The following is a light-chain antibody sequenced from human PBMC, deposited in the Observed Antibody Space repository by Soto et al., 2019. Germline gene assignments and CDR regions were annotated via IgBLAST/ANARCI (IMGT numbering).Light chain of an antibody. CDR1: QSLRSS. V-gene: IGKV3-15*01. Sequence: ETMMTQSPYTLSVSLWERSALSCRASQSLRSSLASYQQKPGQAPRLLIYDASTRATGIPARFSGSGSGTDFTLTISGLQSEDFAVYYCQQYNNWPRTFGQGTKVDIK. CDR3: QQYNNWPRT. CDR2: DAS. J-gene: IGKJ1*01.